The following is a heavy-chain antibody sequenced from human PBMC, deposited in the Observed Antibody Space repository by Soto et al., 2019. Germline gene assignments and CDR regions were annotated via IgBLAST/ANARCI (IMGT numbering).Heavy chain of an antibody. V-gene: IGHV4-59*01. Sequence: SETLSLTCTVSGGSIISGYWSWIRQPPGKGLEWIGYISYSGNTNYNPSLKSRVTMSVDTPKNQFSLRLSSVTTADTAVYYCAGLRGYAGSPIDYWGQGXLFTVYS. CDR2: ISYSGNT. J-gene: IGHJ4*02. CDR1: GGSIISGY. CDR3: AGLRGYAGSPIDY. D-gene: IGHD2-15*01.